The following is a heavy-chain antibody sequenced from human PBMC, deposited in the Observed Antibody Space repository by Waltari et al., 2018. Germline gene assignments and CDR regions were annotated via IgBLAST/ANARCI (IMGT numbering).Heavy chain of an antibody. J-gene: IGHJ4*02. D-gene: IGHD4-17*01. V-gene: IGHV3-21*03. CDR3: ARALTTPNDY. Sequence: EVQLVESGGGLVKRGGSLRLCRAASGFTISSFGMSWVLHAPGKGLECVSSTTNSNTYIYYADSVKRRFTVSIDNAKNSLYLQMNSLRADDTAVYFCARALTTPNDYWGQGTLVTVSS. CDR1: GFTISSFG. CDR2: TTNSNTYI.